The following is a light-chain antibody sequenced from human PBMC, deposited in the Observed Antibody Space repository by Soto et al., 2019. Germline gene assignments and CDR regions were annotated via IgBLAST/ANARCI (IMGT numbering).Light chain of an antibody. J-gene: IGKJ1*01. V-gene: IGKV4-1*01. CDR3: QQYGSSPGT. CDR2: WAS. Sequence: DIVMTHSPDSLALSLGYRSTINCNSSQSVLYGSNNKNYLDWYQQKPGQPPKLLIYWASTRESGVPARFSGSGSGTDFTLTISRLEPEDFAVYYCQQYGSSPGTFGQGTKVDIK. CDR1: QSVLYGSNNKNY.